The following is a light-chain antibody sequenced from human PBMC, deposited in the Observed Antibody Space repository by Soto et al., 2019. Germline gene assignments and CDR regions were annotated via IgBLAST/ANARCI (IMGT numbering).Light chain of an antibody. Sequence: QSVLTQPASVSGSPGQSITLSCTGTSNYGGHYNYVSWYQQHPGNAPKLVIYDVSIRASGVSDRFSGSKSGNTASLTISGLQAEDEADYYCCSYTTTTSRVFGTGTKVTVL. CDR2: DVS. J-gene: IGLJ1*01. CDR1: SNYGGHYNY. V-gene: IGLV2-14*03. CDR3: CSYTTTTSRV.